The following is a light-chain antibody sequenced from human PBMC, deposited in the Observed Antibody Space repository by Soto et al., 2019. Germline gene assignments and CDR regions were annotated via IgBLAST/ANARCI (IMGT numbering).Light chain of an antibody. J-gene: IGLJ1*01. CDR3: CSYTGAATAYV. Sequence: QSVLTQPPSGSGAPGQRVTISCTGSSSNVGAGYDVHWYQHLPGTGPKLLIYANNNRPAGVPDRFSGSKSGTSASLAITGLQAEDEADYYCCSYTGAATAYVCGTGTKVTVL. CDR2: ANN. CDR1: SSNVGAGYD. V-gene: IGLV1-40*01.